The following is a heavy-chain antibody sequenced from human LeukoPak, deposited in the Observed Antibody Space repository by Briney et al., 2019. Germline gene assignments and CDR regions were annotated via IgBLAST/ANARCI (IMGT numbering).Heavy chain of an antibody. CDR3: ARRPLNGAGYLGHADWFDP. CDR1: GYSFTSYW. Sequence: GESLKISCKGSGYSFTSYWIGWVRQMPGKGLEWLGIIYPGDSDTRYSPSFQGQVTISADKSISTAYLQWSSLKASDTAMYYCARRPLNGAGYLGHADWFDPWGQGTLVTVSS. CDR2: IYPGDSDT. J-gene: IGHJ5*02. D-gene: IGHD7-27*01. V-gene: IGHV5-51*01.